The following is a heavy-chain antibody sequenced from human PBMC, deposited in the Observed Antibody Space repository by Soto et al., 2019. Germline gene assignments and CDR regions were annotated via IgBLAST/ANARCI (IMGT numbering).Heavy chain of an antibody. CDR2: ISSNGDST. Sequence: GGSLRLSCSVSGFTFSSYYMHWVRQAPGKGLEYVASISSNGDSTYYADSVKGRFTISRDNSKNTLYLQMSSLRTEDTAVYYCVKDRWVDYWGQGNLVTVSS. D-gene: IGHD1-26*01. V-gene: IGHV3-64D*06. CDR3: VKDRWVDY. CDR1: GFTFSSYY. J-gene: IGHJ4*02.